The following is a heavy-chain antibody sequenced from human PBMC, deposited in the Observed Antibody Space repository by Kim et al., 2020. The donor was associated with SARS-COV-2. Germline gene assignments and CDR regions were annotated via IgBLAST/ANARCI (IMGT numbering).Heavy chain of an antibody. CDR1: GFTFSNAW. CDR3: TTDRPLWFGEVAYGMDV. J-gene: IGHJ6*02. D-gene: IGHD3-10*01. Sequence: GGSLRLSCAASGFTFSNAWMSWVRQAPGKGLEWVGRIKSKTDGGTTDYAAPVKGRFTISRDDSKNTLYLQMNSLKTEDTAVYYCTTDRPLWFGEVAYGMDVWGQGTTVTVSS. V-gene: IGHV3-15*01. CDR2: IKSKTDGGTT.